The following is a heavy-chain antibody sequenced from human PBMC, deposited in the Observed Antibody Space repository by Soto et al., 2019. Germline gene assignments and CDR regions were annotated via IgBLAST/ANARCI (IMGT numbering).Heavy chain of an antibody. V-gene: IGHV3-23*01. CDR2: ISGSGGST. Sequence: GGSLRLSCAASGFTFSSYAMSWVRQAPGKGLEWVSAISGSGGSTYYADSVKGRFTISRDNSKNTLYLQMNSLRAEDTAVYYCAKAQHSSSWYYYYGMDVWGQGTTVTVSS. CDR3: AKAQHSSSWYYYYGMDV. J-gene: IGHJ6*02. D-gene: IGHD6-13*01. CDR1: GFTFSSYA.